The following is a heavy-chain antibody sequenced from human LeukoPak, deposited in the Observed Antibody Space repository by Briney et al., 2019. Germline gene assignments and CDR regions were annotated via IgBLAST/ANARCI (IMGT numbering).Heavy chain of an antibody. Sequence: PSETLSLTCTVSGGSISGYYWSWIRQPPGKGLEWIGFIYYSGSTSYNPSLKSRVTISVDTPKNQFSLNLSSVTASETAVYYCARHRGYVGAFDVWGRGTMVTVSS. D-gene: IGHD3-22*01. CDR2: IYYSGST. J-gene: IGHJ3*01. CDR3: ARHRGYVGAFDV. V-gene: IGHV4-59*08. CDR1: GGSISGYY.